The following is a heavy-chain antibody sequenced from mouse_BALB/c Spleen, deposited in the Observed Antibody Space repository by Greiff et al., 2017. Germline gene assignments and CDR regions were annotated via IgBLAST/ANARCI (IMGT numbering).Heavy chain of an antibody. CDR3: ARPTMITTGFDY. CDR2: INPGSGGT. CDR1: GYTFSSYW. D-gene: IGHD2-4*01. Sequence: QVQLQQSGAELMKPGASVKISCKATGYTFSSYWIEWVKQRPGQGLEWIGVINPGSGGTNYNEKFKGKATLTADKSSSTAYMQLSSLTSDDSAVYFCARPTMITTGFDYWGQGTLVTVSA. J-gene: IGHJ3*01. V-gene: IGHV1-54*01.